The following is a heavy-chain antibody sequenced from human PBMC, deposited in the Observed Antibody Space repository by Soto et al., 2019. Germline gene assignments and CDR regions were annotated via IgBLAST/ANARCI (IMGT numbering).Heavy chain of an antibody. CDR2: IWYDGSNK. CDR3: ARDRYYGSGSAFDY. J-gene: IGHJ4*02. Sequence: QVQLVESGGGVVQPGRSLRLSCAASGFTFSSYGMHWVRQAPGKGLEWVAVIWYDGSNKYYADSVKGRFTISRENSKNTLYLQMNSLRAEDMAVYYCARDRYYGSGSAFDYWGQGTLVTVSS. CDR1: GFTFSSYG. V-gene: IGHV3-33*01. D-gene: IGHD3-10*01.